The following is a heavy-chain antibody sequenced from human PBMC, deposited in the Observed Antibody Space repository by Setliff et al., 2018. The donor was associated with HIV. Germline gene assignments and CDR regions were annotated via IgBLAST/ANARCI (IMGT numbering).Heavy chain of an antibody. V-gene: IGHV3-48*01. CDR3: ASRSDY. CDR2: ISSSSSTI. J-gene: IGHJ4*02. CDR1: GFTFTDYA. Sequence: PGGSLRLSCAASGFTFTDYAMNWVRQAPGKGLEWISYISSSSSTIYYADSVKGRFTISRDNAKNSLYLQMNSLRAEDTAVYYCASRSDYWGQGTLVTVSS.